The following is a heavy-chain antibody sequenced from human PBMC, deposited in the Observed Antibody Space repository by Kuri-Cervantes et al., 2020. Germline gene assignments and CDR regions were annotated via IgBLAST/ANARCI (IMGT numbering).Heavy chain of an antibody. CDR2: IYHSGST. CDR1: GGSISSGGYS. CDR3: ARQRSPNYYGSGCYYTNPPNY. D-gene: IGHD3-10*01. J-gene: IGHJ4*02. Sequence: SQTLSLTCAVSGGSISSGGYSWSWIRQPPGKGLEWIGYIYHSGSTYYNPSLKSRVTISVDRSKNQFSLKLSSVTAADTAVYYCARQRSPNYYGSGCYYTNPPNYWGQGTLVTVSS. V-gene: IGHV4-30-2*01.